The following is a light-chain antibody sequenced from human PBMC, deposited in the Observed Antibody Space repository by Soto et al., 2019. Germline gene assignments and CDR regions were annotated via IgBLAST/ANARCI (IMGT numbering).Light chain of an antibody. CDR1: QGISSA. J-gene: IGKJ4*01. CDR2: DAS. V-gene: IGKV1-13*02. Sequence: AIQLTQSPSSLSASVGDRVTITCRASQGISSALAWYQQKPGKAHKLLIYDASSLESGVPSRFSGSGSGTDLTLTISSLQPEDFATYYCQQFNSYPLTFGGGTKVEIK. CDR3: QQFNSYPLT.